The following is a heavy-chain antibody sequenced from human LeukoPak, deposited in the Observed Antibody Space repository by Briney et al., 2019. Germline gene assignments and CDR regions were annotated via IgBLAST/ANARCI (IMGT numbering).Heavy chain of an antibody. Sequence: SETLSLTCTVSGGSIPISTYYWGGVREPPGKGLGWGGSIYYIGAAKYKPSLKSRVTISVDNCNSKFSLRLSSVAAADTALYYCARGTLYSGWSYYFDSWGQGTLVSVSS. J-gene: IGHJ4*02. CDR2: IYYIGAA. V-gene: IGHV4-39*07. CDR1: GGSIPISTYY. CDR3: ARGTLYSGWSYYFDS. D-gene: IGHD6-19*01.